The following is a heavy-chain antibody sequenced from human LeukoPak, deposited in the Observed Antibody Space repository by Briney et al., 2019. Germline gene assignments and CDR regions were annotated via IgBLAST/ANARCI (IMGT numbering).Heavy chain of an antibody. CDR3: ATTIVVVVAATRTDAFDI. V-gene: IGHV1-24*01. J-gene: IGHJ3*02. Sequence: ASVKVSCKVSGYTLTELSMHWVRQAPGKGLEWMGCFDPEDGETIYAQKFQGRVTMTEDTSTDTAYMELSSLRSEDTAVYYCATTIVVVVAATRTDAFDIWGQGTMVTVSS. CDR1: GYTLTELS. CDR2: FDPEDGET. D-gene: IGHD2-15*01.